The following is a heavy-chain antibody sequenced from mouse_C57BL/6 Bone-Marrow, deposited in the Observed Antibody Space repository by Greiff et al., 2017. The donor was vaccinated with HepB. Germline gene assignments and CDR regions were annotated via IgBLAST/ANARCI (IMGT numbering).Heavy chain of an antibody. CDR1: GYTFTEYT. V-gene: IGHV1-62-2*01. CDR2: FYPGSGSI. J-gene: IGHJ4*01. CDR3: AGHERAYGYDGYAMDY. Sequence: VQLVESGAELVKPGASVKLSCKASGYTFTEYTIHWVKQRPGQGLEWIGWFYPGSGSIKYNEKFKDKATLTADKSSSTVYMELSRLTSEDSAVYFCAGHERAYGYDGYAMDYWGQGTSVTVSS. D-gene: IGHD2-2*01.